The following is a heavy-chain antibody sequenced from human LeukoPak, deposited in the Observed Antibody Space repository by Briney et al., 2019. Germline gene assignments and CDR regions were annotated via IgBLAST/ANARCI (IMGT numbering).Heavy chain of an antibody. V-gene: IGHV3-23*01. D-gene: IGHD3-3*01. CDR3: AKDRVFGILIGGGFDY. CDR1: GFTFSSYA. Sequence: GGSLRLSCAASGFTFSSYAMSWVRQAPGKGLEWVSGVSGSGGSTKYADSVKGRFTISRDNSKNTLYLQMSSLRVEDTAVYYCAKDRVFGILIGGGFDYWGQGTQLIVSS. J-gene: IGHJ4*02. CDR2: VSGSGGST.